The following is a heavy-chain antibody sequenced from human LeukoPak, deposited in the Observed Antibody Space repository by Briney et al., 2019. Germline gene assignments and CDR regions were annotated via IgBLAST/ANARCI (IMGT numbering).Heavy chain of an antibody. Sequence: GGSLHLSCAVSGLPFISSGMDWVGQAPGKGLEGVASINPDGNKKYSADSVKGRFTISRDNAENSLYLQMNSLRVEDTAFYYCARDLAYSRLDYWGQGMLVTVSS. J-gene: IGHJ4*02. CDR1: GLPFISSG. D-gene: IGHD5-18*01. CDR2: INPDGNKK. V-gene: IGHV3-7*01. CDR3: ARDLAYSRLDY.